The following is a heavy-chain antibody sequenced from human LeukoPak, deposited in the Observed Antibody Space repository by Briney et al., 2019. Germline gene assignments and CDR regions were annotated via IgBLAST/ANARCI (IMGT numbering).Heavy chain of an antibody. V-gene: IGHV1-24*01. Sequence: ASVKVSCKASGYTLSELSMHWVRQAPGEGLEWMGRFDPDDGETIYAQKFQGRVTMTEDTSTDTAYMELSSLRSEDTAVYYCATDPVGVGVMFLDSWGQGTLVTISS. CDR1: GYTLSELS. J-gene: IGHJ4*02. D-gene: IGHD3-16*01. CDR3: ATDPVGVGVMFLDS. CDR2: FDPDDGET.